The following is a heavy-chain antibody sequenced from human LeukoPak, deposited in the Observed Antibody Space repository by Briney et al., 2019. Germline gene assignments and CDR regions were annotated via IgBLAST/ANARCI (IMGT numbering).Heavy chain of an antibody. J-gene: IGHJ4*02. Sequence: SETPSLTCTVSGGSISSSSYYWGWIRQPPGKGLEWIGSIYYSGSTYYNPSLKSRVTISVDTSKNQFSLKLSSVTAADTAVYYCARSLGGSSSWYWNDYWGQGTLVTVSS. D-gene: IGHD6-13*01. CDR1: GGSISSSSYY. CDR3: ARSLGGSSSWYWNDY. CDR2: IYYSGST. V-gene: IGHV4-39*01.